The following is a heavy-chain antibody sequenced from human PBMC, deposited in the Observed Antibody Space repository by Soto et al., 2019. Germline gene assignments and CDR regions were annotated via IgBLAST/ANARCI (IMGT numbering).Heavy chain of an antibody. CDR2: ISSSGSTI. CDR3: ARVNEAARAFDC. Sequence: PGGSLRLSCAASGFTFSDYYMGWIRQAPGEGLEWVSYISSSGSTISYADSVKGRFTISRDNAKNSLYLQMNSLRAEDTAAYYCARVNEAARAFDCWGQGTLVTVSS. D-gene: IGHD6-6*01. V-gene: IGHV3-11*01. J-gene: IGHJ4*02. CDR1: GFTFSDYY.